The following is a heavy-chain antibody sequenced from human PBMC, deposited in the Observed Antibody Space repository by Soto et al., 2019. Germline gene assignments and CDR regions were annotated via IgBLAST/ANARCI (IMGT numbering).Heavy chain of an antibody. V-gene: IGHV4-61*01. Sequence: QVQLQESGPGLVKPSETLSLTCTVSGGSVSSGSYYWSWIRQPPGQGLEWIGCIYYSGSTNYNPSLKSRVTLSVDTSKNQFSLKLSSVTAADTAVYYCARAQYYYDSSGDYLDAFDIWGQGTMVTVSS. J-gene: IGHJ3*02. CDR1: GGSVSSGSYY. CDR3: ARAQYYYDSSGDYLDAFDI. D-gene: IGHD3-22*01. CDR2: IYYSGST.